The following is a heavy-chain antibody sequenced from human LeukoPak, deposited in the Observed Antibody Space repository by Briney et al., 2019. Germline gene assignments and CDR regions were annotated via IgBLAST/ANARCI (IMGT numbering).Heavy chain of an antibody. CDR1: GFSFSSGGVG. J-gene: IGHJ3*02. V-gene: IGHV2-5*01. Sequence: SGPTLVKPRQTLRLTCTFSGFSFSSGGVGVGWIRQPPGKALEWLGVIYENDEKLYSSSLQNRLTITEDTSRNQVVLTMANMDPVDTATYYCAHRHRGVASDIWGQGTMVTVSS. CDR3: AHRHRGVASDI. CDR2: IYENDEK. D-gene: IGHD2-8*02.